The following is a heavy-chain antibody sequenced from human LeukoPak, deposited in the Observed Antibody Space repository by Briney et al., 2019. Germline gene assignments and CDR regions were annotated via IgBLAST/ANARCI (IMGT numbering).Heavy chain of an antibody. D-gene: IGHD2-8*01. CDR3: ARIRKWAFDI. J-gene: IGHJ3*02. CDR1: GYSISSGYY. V-gene: IGHV4-38-2*01. CDR2: IYHSGST. Sequence: PSETLSLTCAVSGYSISSGYYWGWTRQPPGKGLEWIGSIYHSGSTYYNPSLKSRVTISVDTSKNQFSLKLSSVTAADTAVYYCARIRKWAFDIWGQGTMVTVSS.